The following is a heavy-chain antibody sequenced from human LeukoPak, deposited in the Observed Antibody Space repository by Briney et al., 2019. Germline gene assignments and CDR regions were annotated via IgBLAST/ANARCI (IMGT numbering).Heavy chain of an antibody. CDR1: GFTVSSNY. J-gene: IGHJ4*02. V-gene: IGHV3-53*01. D-gene: IGHD2-15*01. CDR2: IYSCVIT. Sequence: GGSLRLSCAASGFTVSSNYMSWVRQAPGKGLDCVSVIYSCVITYYAESVKGRLNISRDNSKNTLYLQMNSLRDEDTAVYYCARGGCSGGSCYVFDYWGQGTLVTVSS. CDR3: ARGGCSGGSCYVFDY.